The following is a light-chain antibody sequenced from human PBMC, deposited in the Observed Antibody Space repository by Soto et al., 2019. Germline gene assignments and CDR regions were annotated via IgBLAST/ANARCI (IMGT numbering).Light chain of an antibody. V-gene: IGLV1-47*01. CDR3: AAWDDSLRGPL. Sequence: QSVLTQPPSASGTPGQRVTISWSGSSSNIGSNYVYWYQQLPGTAPKLLIYRNNQRPSGVPDRFSGSKSGTSASLAISGLRSEYESDYYCAAWDDSLRGPLFGGGTKLTVL. J-gene: IGLJ3*02. CDR1: SSNIGSNY. CDR2: RNN.